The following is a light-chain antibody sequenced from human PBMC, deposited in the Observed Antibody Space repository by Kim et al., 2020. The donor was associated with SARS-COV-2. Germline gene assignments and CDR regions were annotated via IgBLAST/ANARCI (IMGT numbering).Light chain of an antibody. V-gene: IGLV3-1*01. CDR3: QAWDSSTAPWV. Sequence: SYELTQPPSVSVSPGQTASITCSGDKLGDKYACWYQQKPGQSPVLVIYHDSKRPSGIPERFSGSNSGNTATLTISGTQAMDEADYYCQAWDSSTAPWVFGGGTQLTVL. CDR1: KLGDKY. J-gene: IGLJ3*02. CDR2: HDS.